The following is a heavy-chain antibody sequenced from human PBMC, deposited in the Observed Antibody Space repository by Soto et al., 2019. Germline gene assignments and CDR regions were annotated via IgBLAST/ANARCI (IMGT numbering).Heavy chain of an antibody. CDR1: GGSLSGYY. Sequence: QVQLQEAGPGLVKPSETLSLTCTVAGGSLSGYYWSWIRQPPGKGLEWIGYMYYSGGTKYNPSLKSRVSISVDTSKNQISLKLRSVTAADTAVYYCARVFSWGYTRTWYYFDHWGQGTLVTVSS. D-gene: IGHD6-13*01. CDR2: MYYSGGT. V-gene: IGHV4-59*01. CDR3: ARVFSWGYTRTWYYFDH. J-gene: IGHJ4*02.